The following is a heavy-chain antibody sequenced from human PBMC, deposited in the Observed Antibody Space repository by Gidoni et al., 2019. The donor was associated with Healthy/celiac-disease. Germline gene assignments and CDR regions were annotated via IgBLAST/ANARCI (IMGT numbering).Heavy chain of an antibody. V-gene: IGHV3-30*04. J-gene: IGHJ3*02. CDR3: ASFLQLPDAFDI. D-gene: IGHD2-2*01. CDR1: GFTFSSYA. Sequence: QVQLVESGGGVVQPGRSLRLSCAASGFTFSSYAMHWVRQAPGKGLEWVAVISYDGSNKYYADSVKGRFTISRDNSKNTLYLQMNSLRAEDTAVYYCASFLQLPDAFDIWGQGTMVTVSS. CDR2: ISYDGSNK.